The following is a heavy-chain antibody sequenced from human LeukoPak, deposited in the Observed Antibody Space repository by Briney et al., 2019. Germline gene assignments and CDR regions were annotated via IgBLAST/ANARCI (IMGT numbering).Heavy chain of an antibody. V-gene: IGHV3-48*01. D-gene: IGHD3-10*01. Sequence: GGSLRLSCAASGFTFSSYSMNWVRQAPGKGLEWVSYISSSSSTIYYADSVKGRFTISEDNAKNSLYLQMNSLRAEDTAVYYCARGGPYGSGMFGIDYWGQGTLVTVSS. CDR1: GFTFSSYS. CDR2: ISSSSSTI. CDR3: ARGGPYGSGMFGIDY. J-gene: IGHJ4*02.